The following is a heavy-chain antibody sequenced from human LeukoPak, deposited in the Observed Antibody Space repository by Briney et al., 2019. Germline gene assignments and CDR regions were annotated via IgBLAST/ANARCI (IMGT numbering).Heavy chain of an antibody. V-gene: IGHV3-23*01. CDR3: AKRPGYYESSGYYFDY. D-gene: IGHD3-22*01. Sequence: GGSLRLSCAASGFTFNNYAMSWVRQAPGKGLEWVSGISASGGSTYYADSAKGRFTISRDNSKNTLYLQMNSLRVEDTAVYYCAKRPGYYESSGYYFDYWGQGTLVTVSS. CDR2: ISASGGST. CDR1: GFTFNNYA. J-gene: IGHJ4*02.